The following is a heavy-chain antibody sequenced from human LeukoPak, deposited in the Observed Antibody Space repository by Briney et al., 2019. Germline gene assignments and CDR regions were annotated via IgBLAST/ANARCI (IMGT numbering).Heavy chain of an antibody. CDR3: ARDQGIYNHRIIDS. V-gene: IGHV1-18*01. CDR1: GYTFSSYG. J-gene: IGHJ4*02. D-gene: IGHD5-12*01. Sequence: ASVKVSCKASGYTFSSYGISWVRQAPGQGLEWMGWISAYNGDTNFAQEFQGRVTMTTDTSTSTASMELRSLRSDDTAVYYCARDQGIYNHRIIDSWGQGTLVTVSS. CDR2: ISAYNGDT.